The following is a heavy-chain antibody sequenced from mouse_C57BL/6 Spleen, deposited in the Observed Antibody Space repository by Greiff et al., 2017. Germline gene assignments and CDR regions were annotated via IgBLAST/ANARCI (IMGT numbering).Heavy chain of an antibody. D-gene: IGHD2-4*01. J-gene: IGHJ1*03. Sequence: EVQLQESGPGMVKPSQSLSLTCTVTGYSITSGYDWHWIRHFPGNKLEWMGYISYSGSTNYNPSLKSRISITHDTSKNHFFLKLNSVTTEDTATYYCARGDDYDWYFDVWGTGTTVTVSS. CDR2: ISYSGST. V-gene: IGHV3-1*01. CDR1: GYSITSGYD. CDR3: ARGDDYDWYFDV.